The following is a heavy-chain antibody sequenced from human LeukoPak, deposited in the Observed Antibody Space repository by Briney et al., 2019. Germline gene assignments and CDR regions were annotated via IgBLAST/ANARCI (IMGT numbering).Heavy chain of an antibody. Sequence: GGSLRLSCAASGFTFSNYGMSWVRQAPGKGLERVSAISGSGVTTYYADSVKGRFTISRDNSKNTLYLQMNSLRAEDTAVYYCARVDSSSWSGLDFDYWGQGTLVTVSS. CDR3: ARVDSSSWSGLDFDY. D-gene: IGHD6-13*01. J-gene: IGHJ4*02. CDR2: ISGSGVTT. V-gene: IGHV3-23*01. CDR1: GFTFSNYG.